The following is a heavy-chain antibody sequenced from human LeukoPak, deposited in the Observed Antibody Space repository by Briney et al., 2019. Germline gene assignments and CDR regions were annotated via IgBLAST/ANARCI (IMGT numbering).Heavy chain of an antibody. CDR2: ISAYNGNT. D-gene: IGHD2-2*02. J-gene: IGHJ6*03. Sequence: ASVKVSCKASGYTFTSYGISWVRQAPGQGLEWMGWISAYNGNTNYAQKLQGRVTMTTDTSTSTAYMELRSLRSDDTAVYYCARATVVVPAAIRYYYYYYMDVWGKGTTVTVSS. V-gene: IGHV1-18*01. CDR3: ARATVVVPAAIRYYYYYYMDV. CDR1: GYTFTSYG.